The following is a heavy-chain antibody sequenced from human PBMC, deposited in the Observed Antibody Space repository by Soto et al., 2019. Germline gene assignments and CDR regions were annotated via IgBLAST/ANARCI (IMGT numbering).Heavy chain of an antibody. D-gene: IGHD3-10*01. CDR2: IYYSGST. CDR3: ARDLNRVEGGSGSYYNVVHDAFDI. Sequence: SETLSLTCTVSGGSISSGGYYWSWIRQHPGKGLEWIGYIYYSGSTYYNPSLKSRVTISVDTSKNQFSLKLSSVTAADTAVYYCARDLNRVEGGSGSYYNVVHDAFDIWGQGTMVTVSS. V-gene: IGHV4-31*03. CDR1: GGSISSGGYY. J-gene: IGHJ3*02.